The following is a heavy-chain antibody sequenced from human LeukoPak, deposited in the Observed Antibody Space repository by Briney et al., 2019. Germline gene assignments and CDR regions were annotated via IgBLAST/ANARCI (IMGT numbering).Heavy chain of an antibody. J-gene: IGHJ4*02. CDR2: IWHDGSEI. Sequence: GGSLRLSCAASGFTFSTYGMNWVRQAPGKGLEWVAVIWHDGSEIYYADSVKDRFTISRDNSKNTLYLQMNSLRAEDTAVYFCARSNNAFDYWGQGSLVTVSS. D-gene: IGHD1/OR15-1a*01. V-gene: IGHV3-33*01. CDR3: ARSNNAFDY. CDR1: GFTFSTYG.